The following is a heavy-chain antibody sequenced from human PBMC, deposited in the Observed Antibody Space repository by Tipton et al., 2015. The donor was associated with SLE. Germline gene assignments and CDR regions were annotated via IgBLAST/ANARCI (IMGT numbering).Heavy chain of an antibody. J-gene: IGHJ3*02. Sequence: TLSLTCTVSGGSVSGDEYYWGWIRQSPEKGLEWIGSIYYSGNTYYNPSLRSRIAMSLDTPKNQFSLNLFSVTAADTAVYYCARHLTLFYGSRNYREPHGFDMWGQGTMVTVSS. CDR1: GGSVSGDEYY. CDR3: ARHLTLFYGSRNYREPHGFDM. CDR2: IYYSGNT. V-gene: IGHV4-39*01. D-gene: IGHD3-10*01.